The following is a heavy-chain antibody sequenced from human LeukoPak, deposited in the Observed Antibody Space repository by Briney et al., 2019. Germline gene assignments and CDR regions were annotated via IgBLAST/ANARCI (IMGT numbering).Heavy chain of an antibody. CDR3: ARDHYGSGSYKSYFDS. J-gene: IGHJ5*01. V-gene: IGHV4-4*07. CDR2: LYSSGST. Sequence: SETLSLTCAVSGGSISTYYWSWLRQPAGQGLAWIGHLYSSGSTKYNPSLKSRVTISVGDSNNQFTLKLTSVTAADTAVYYCARDHYGSGSYKSYFDSWGQGIRVTVSS. D-gene: IGHD3-10*01. CDR1: GGSISTYY.